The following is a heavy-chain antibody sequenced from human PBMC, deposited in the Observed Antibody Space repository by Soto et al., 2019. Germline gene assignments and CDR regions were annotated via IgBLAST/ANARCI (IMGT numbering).Heavy chain of an antibody. CDR3: ALQGGYSGYDGPRY. J-gene: IGHJ4*02. Sequence: GGSLRLSCAASGFTFSSYAMSWVRQAPGKGLEWVSAISGSGGSTYYADSVKGRFTISRDNSKNTLYLQMNSLRAEDTAVYYCALQGGYSGYDGPRYWGQGTLVTVSS. CDR2: ISGSGGST. CDR1: GFTFSSYA. V-gene: IGHV3-23*01. D-gene: IGHD5-12*01.